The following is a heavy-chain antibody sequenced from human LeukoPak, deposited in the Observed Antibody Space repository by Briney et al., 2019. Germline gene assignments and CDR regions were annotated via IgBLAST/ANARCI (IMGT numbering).Heavy chain of an antibody. CDR3: ARDLSADSSADSHYYYYMDV. CDR1: GFTFDDYG. CDR2: INWNGGST. J-gene: IGHJ6*03. D-gene: IGHD3-22*01. Sequence: GGSLRLSCAASGFTFDDYGMSWVRQAPGKGLEWVSGINWNGGSTGYADSVKGRFTISRDNAKNSLYLQMNSLRAEDTALYYCARDLSADSSADSHYYYYMDVWGKGTTVTVSS. V-gene: IGHV3-20*04.